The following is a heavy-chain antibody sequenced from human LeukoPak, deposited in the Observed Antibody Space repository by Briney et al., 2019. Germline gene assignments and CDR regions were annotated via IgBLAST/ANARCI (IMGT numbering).Heavy chain of an antibody. D-gene: IGHD2-21*02. CDR3: AKDESGVVTAIPDY. CDR1: GFTFSSYA. V-gene: IGHV3-23*01. CDR2: ISGSGGST. J-gene: IGHJ4*02. Sequence: GSLRLPCAASGFTFSSYAMHWVRQAPGKGLEWVSAISGSGGSTYYADSVKGRFTISRDNSKNTLYLQMNSLRAEDTAVYYCAKDESGVVTAIPDYWGQGTLVTVSS.